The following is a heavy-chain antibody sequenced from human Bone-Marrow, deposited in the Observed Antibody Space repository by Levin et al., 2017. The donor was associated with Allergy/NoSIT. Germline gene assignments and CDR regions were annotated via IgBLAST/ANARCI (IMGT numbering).Heavy chain of an antibody. Sequence: ASVKVSCKASGYSFISYWIGWVRQMPGKGLEWMGIIYPGDSHTSYSPSFQGQVTISADKSISTAYLQWSSLKASDTAMYYCARQESQEVDYWGQGTPVTASS. V-gene: IGHV5-51*01. CDR3: ARQESQEVDY. J-gene: IGHJ4*02. CDR2: IYPGDSHT. CDR1: GYSFISYW.